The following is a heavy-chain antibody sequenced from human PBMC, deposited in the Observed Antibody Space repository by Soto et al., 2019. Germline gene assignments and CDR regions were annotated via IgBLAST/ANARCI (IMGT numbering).Heavy chain of an antibody. CDR2: IKQDGSEK. D-gene: IGHD2-15*01. CDR3: AREGLVVVTGPGSFDY. CDR1: GFTFSSYW. Sequence: EVQLVESGGGLVQPGGSLRLSCAASGFTFSSYWMSWVRQTPGKGLEWVANIKQDGSEKYYVDSVKGRFTISRDNAKNSLYLQMNSLRAEDTAVYYCAREGLVVVTGPGSFDYWGQGTLVTVSS. J-gene: IGHJ4*02. V-gene: IGHV3-7*01.